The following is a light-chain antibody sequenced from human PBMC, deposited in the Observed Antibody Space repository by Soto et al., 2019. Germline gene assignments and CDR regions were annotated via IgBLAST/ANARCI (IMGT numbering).Light chain of an antibody. CDR2: GTS. CDR3: HQYGSSPWT. CDR1: QTVSSSY. V-gene: IGKV3-20*01. Sequence: EIVLTQSPGTLSLSLGERATLSCRASQTVSSSYLAWYQQKPGQAPSLLIYGTSSRATGIPDRFSGSGSGTDFTLTISRLEPEDFAVYYCHQYGSSPWTFGQGTKVEIK. J-gene: IGKJ1*01.